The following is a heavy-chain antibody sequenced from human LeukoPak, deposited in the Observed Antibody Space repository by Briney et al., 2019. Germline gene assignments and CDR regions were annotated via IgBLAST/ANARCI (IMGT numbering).Heavy chain of an antibody. D-gene: IGHD5-18*01. CDR2: ISYDGSNK. Sequence: GGSLRLSCAASGFTFSSYAMHWVRQAPGKGLEWVAVISYDGSNKYYADSVKGRFTISRDSSKNTLYLQMNSLRAEDTAVYYCAREPQRGYSYGYYFDYWGQGTLVTVSS. CDR3: AREPQRGYSYGYYFDY. V-gene: IGHV3-30*04. CDR1: GFTFSSYA. J-gene: IGHJ4*02.